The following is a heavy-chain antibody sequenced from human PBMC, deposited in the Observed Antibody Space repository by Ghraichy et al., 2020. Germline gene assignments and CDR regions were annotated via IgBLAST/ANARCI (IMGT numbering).Heavy chain of an antibody. V-gene: IGHV4-59*08. CDR2: ISNTGTGST. J-gene: IGHJ5*02. D-gene: IGHD3-10*01. CDR3: ARLHYTFSGEFHP. CDR1: GGSVSGHY. Sequence: SETLSLTCSVSGGSVSGHYWSWIRQPPGKGLEWIGYISNTGTGSTDHNPYLRSRVTVSVDTPKNHFSLKPDSVTAADTAFYYSARLHYTFSGEFHPWGHGTLVTVSS.